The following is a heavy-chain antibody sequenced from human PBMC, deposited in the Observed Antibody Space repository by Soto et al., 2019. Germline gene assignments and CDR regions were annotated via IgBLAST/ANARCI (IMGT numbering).Heavy chain of an antibody. D-gene: IGHD6-19*01. Sequence: QLQLEQSGGEVKKPGASLNLSCRTSGYTFGLYEISWVRQAPGQGLEWVGWITPHNGNAKYAQKFQGRVTMTTDTSTNTAYLELRSLRSDATAVYFCARGRAPVAMASIEYFQYWGLGTQVTVSS. CDR1: GYTFGLYE. V-gene: IGHV1-18*01. CDR2: ITPHNGNA. J-gene: IGHJ1*01. CDR3: ARGRAPVAMASIEYFQY.